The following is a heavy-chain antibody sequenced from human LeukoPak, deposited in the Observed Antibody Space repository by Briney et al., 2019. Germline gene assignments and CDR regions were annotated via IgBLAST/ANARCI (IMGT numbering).Heavy chain of an antibody. Sequence: TGGSLRLSCAASGFTFSFYSMNWVRQAPGKGLEWVSYISSYSGTIKYADSAKGRFTISRDNAKNSLYLQMNSLRAEDTAVYYCARYRSSSWVTKTPNWFDPWGQGTLVTVSS. CDR1: GFTFSFYS. CDR3: ARYRSSSWVTKTPNWFDP. D-gene: IGHD6-13*01. CDR2: ISSYSGTI. J-gene: IGHJ5*02. V-gene: IGHV3-48*01.